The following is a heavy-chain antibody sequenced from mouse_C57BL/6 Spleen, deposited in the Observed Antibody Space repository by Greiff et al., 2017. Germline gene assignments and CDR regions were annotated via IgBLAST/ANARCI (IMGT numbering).Heavy chain of an antibody. CDR1: GYTFTSYW. Sequence: QVQLQQPGTELVKPGASVKLSCKASGYTFTSYWMHWVKQRPGQGLEWIGNINPSNGGTTYNEKFKSKATLTVDKSSSTAYMQLSSLTSADTAVYDGAKEGGYYSNYYCDDWGQGTTLTVSS. CDR3: AKEGGYYSNYYCDD. CDR2: INPSNGGT. V-gene: IGHV1-53*01. D-gene: IGHD2-5*01. J-gene: IGHJ2*01.